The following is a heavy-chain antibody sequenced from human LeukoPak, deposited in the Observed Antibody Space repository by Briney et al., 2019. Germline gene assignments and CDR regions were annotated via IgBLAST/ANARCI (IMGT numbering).Heavy chain of an antibody. D-gene: IGHD3-22*01. CDR3: ARDVTYYYDSSGYYSKP. CDR2: IRYDGIHK. J-gene: IGHJ5*02. V-gene: IGHV3-30*02. CDR1: GFTFSSYG. Sequence: PGGSLRLSCAASGFTFSSYGMHWVRQAPGKGLEWVAFIRYDGIHKYADSVKGRFTISRDNAKNSLYLQMNSLRAEDTAVYYCARDVTYYYDSSGYYSKPWGQGTLVTVSS.